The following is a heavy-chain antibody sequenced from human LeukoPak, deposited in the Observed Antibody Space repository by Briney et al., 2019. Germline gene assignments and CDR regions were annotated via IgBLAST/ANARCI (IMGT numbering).Heavy chain of an antibody. J-gene: IGHJ4*02. CDR2: ISGSGGST. CDR1: GFTFSSYA. D-gene: IGHD3-9*01. Sequence: PGGSLRLSCAASGFTFSSYAMSWVRQAPGKGLEWVSAISGSGGSTYYADSVKGRFTISRDNSKSTLYLQMNSLRAEDTAVYYCAKDGYATGTYYDILTGYFDYWGQGTLVTVSS. CDR3: AKDGYATGTYYDILTGYFDY. V-gene: IGHV3-23*01.